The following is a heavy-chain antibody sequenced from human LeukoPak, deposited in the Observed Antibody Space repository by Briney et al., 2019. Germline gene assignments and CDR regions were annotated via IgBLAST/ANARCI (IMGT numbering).Heavy chain of an antibody. V-gene: IGHV4-4*07. CDR2: IYTSGST. D-gene: IGHD4-11*01. CDR1: GGSISSYY. CDR3: ARDAVTVTVIDYYYYMDV. Sequence: SETLSLTCTVSGGSISSYYWSWIRQPAGKGLEWIGRIYTSGSTNYNPSLKSRVTTSVDTSKNQFSLKLSSVTAADTAVYYCARDAVTVTVIDYYYYMDVWGKGTTVTVSS. J-gene: IGHJ6*03.